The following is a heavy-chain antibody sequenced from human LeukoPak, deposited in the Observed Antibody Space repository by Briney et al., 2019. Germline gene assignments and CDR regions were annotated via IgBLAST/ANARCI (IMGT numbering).Heavy chain of an antibody. CDR2: IYTSGST. Sequence: SETLSLTCTASGGSISSGSYYWSWIRQPAGKGLEWFGRIYTSGSTYYNPSLKSRITISVDTSKNQFSLKLSSVTAADAAVYYCARDVGVGVAALESWFDPWGQGKLVTVSS. D-gene: IGHD2-15*01. J-gene: IGHJ5*02. CDR3: ARDVGVGVAALESWFDP. CDR1: GGSISSGSYY. V-gene: IGHV4-61*02.